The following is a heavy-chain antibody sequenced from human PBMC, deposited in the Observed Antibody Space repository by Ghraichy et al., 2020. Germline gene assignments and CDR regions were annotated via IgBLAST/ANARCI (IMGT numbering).Heavy chain of an antibody. Sequence: ASVKVSCKASGYTFTSYGISWVRQAPGQGLEWMGWISAYNGNTNYAQKLQGRVTMTTDTSTSTAYMELRSLRSDDTAVYYCARNGYKAVVVAATPDYWGQGTLVTVSS. J-gene: IGHJ4*02. CDR1: GYTFTSYG. D-gene: IGHD2-15*01. CDR2: ISAYNGNT. V-gene: IGHV1-18*01. CDR3: ARNGYKAVVVAATPDY.